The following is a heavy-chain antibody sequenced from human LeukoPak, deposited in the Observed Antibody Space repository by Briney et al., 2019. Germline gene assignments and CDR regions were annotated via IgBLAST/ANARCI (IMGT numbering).Heavy chain of an antibody. CDR3: ARALVVVTATPQVWFDY. J-gene: IGHJ4*02. CDR2: IYYSGST. V-gene: IGHV4-39*07. CDR1: GGSISSSSYY. D-gene: IGHD2-21*02. Sequence: PSETLSLTCTVSGGSISSSSYYWGWVRQPPGKGLEWIVSIYYSGSTNYNPSLKSRVTISVDTSKNQFSLKLSSVTAADTAVYYCARALVVVTATPQVWFDYWGQGTLVTVSS.